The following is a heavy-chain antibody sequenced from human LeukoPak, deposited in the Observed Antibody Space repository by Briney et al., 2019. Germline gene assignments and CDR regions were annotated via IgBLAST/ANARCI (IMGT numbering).Heavy chain of an antibody. J-gene: IGHJ3*02. D-gene: IGHD3-3*01. CDR2: IYYSGST. CDR3: ARRPLFRDAFDI. CDR1: GGSISSYY. V-gene: IGHV4-39*01. Sequence: SETLSLTCTVSGGSISSYYWGWIRQPPGKGLEWIGSIYYSGSTYYNPSLKSRVTISVDTSKNQFSLKLSSVTAADTAVYYCARRPLFRDAFDIWGQGTMVTVSS.